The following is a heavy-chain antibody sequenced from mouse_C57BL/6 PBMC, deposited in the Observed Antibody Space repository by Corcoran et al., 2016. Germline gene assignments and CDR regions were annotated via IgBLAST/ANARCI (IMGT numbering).Heavy chain of an antibody. CDR1: GYTFTDYY. CDR2: INPYNGGT. Sequence: EVQLQQSGPVLVKPGASVKMSCKASGYTFTDYYMNWVKQSHGKSLEWIGVINPYNGGTSYNQKFKVKATLTVDKSSSTAYMELNSLTSEDSAVYYCARETRDAMDYWGQGTSVTVSS. J-gene: IGHJ4*01. V-gene: IGHV1-19*01. CDR3: ARETRDAMDY. D-gene: IGHD3-3*01.